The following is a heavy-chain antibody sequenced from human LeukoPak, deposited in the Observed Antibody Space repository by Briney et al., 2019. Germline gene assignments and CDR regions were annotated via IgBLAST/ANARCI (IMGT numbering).Heavy chain of an antibody. Sequence: GGSLRLSCAASGFTFSSFAMSWVRQAPGKGLEWVSAISGGGGSTYYADSVKGRFTISRDNSKNTLYLQMNSLRAEDTAVYYCAKEYYDFWSGYPHDYWGRGTLVTVSS. V-gene: IGHV3-23*01. D-gene: IGHD3-3*01. CDR2: ISGGGGST. J-gene: IGHJ4*02. CDR1: GFTFSSFA. CDR3: AKEYYDFWSGYPHDY.